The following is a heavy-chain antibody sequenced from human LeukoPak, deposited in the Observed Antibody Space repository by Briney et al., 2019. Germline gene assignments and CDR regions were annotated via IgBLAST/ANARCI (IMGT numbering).Heavy chain of an antibody. J-gene: IGHJ4*02. CDR3: ASRGYLSYYFDY. Sequence: SETLSLTCTVSGGFISSGGYYWSWIRQHPGKGLEWIGYIYYSGSTYYNPSLKSRVTISVDTSKNQFSLKLSSVTAADTAVYYCASRGYLSYYFDYWGQGTLVTVSS. V-gene: IGHV4-31*03. D-gene: IGHD5-18*01. CDR1: GGFISSGGYY. CDR2: IYYSGST.